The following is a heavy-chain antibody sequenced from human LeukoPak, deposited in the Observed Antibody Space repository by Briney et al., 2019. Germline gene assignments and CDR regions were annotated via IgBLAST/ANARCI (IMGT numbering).Heavy chain of an antibody. CDR1: GGSISSYY. V-gene: IGHV4-59*01. Sequence: SETLSLTCTVSGGSISSYYWSWIRQPPGKGLEWIGYIYYSGSTNYNPSLKSRVTISVDTSKNQFSLKLSSVTAADTAVYYCASTPYSSSWYSYWGQGTLVTVSS. J-gene: IGHJ4*02. CDR3: ASTPYSSSWYSY. D-gene: IGHD6-13*01. CDR2: IYYSGST.